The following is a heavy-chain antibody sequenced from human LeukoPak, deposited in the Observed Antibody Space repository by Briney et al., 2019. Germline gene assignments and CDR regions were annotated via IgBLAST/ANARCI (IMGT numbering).Heavy chain of an antibody. CDR1: GSIFTSYW. CDR2: IYPGDSDT. Sequence: PGESLQISCQGSGSIFTSYWIGWVRQLPGKGLEWMGIIYPGDSDTRYSPSFQGQVAISADKSISTAYLQWSSLKASDTAMYYCARQGSSLYYFDYWGQGTLVTVSS. V-gene: IGHV5-51*01. D-gene: IGHD6-13*01. CDR3: ARQGSSLYYFDY. J-gene: IGHJ4*02.